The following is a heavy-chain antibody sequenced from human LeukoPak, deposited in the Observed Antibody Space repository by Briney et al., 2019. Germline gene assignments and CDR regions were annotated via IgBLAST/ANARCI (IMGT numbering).Heavy chain of an antibody. CDR2: IYYSGST. CDR3: ARLWSAYYTVDY. J-gene: IGHJ4*02. D-gene: IGHD3-3*01. V-gene: IGHV4-39*07. CDR1: GVSISSSSYY. Sequence: SETLSLTCTVSGVSISSSSYYWGWIRQPPGKGLEWIGSIYYSGSTYYNPSLKSRVTISVDTSKNQFSLKLSSVTAADTAVYYCARLWSAYYTVDYWGQGTLVTVSS.